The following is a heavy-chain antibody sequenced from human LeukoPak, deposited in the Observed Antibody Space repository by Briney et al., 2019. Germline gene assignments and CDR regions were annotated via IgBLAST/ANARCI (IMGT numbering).Heavy chain of an antibody. J-gene: IGHJ4*02. Sequence: GGSLRLSCAASGFTFDDYAMHWVRQAPGKGLEWVSGISWNSGSIGYADSVKGRFTISRDNTKNSLYLQMNSLRAEDMALYYCAKGSFVTVAGFFDYWGQGTLVTVSS. V-gene: IGHV3-9*03. D-gene: IGHD6-19*01. CDR3: AKGSFVTVAGFFDY. CDR1: GFTFDDYA. CDR2: ISWNSGSI.